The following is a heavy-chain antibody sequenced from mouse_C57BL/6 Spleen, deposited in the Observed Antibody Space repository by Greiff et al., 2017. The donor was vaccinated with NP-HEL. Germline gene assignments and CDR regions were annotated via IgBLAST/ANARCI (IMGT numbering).Heavy chain of an antibody. CDR3: ARDIGGWYFDV. CDR2: IDPSDSYT. D-gene: IGHD2-14*01. V-gene: IGHV1-69*01. J-gene: IGHJ1*03. CDR1: GYTFTSYW. Sequence: VQLQQPGAELVMPGASVKLSCKASGYTFTSYWMHWVKQRPGQGLEWIGEIDPSDSYTNYNQKFKGKSTLTVDKSSSTAYMQLSSLTSEDSAVYYCARDIGGWYFDVWGTGTTVTVSS.